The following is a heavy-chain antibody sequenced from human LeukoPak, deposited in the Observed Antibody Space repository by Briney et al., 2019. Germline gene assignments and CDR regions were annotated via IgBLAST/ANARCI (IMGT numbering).Heavy chain of an antibody. D-gene: IGHD6-19*01. J-gene: IGHJ5*02. CDR1: GDSLSELS. CDR3: ARDGVETGIAVAGENQRFDP. Sequence: ASVKVSCKVSGDSLSELSIHWVRQAPGKGLEWMGGSDLEDTETIYTQRFQDRVTITEDTSTDTAYMELSGLRSEDTAVYYCARDGVETGIAVAGENQRFDPWGQGTLVTVSS. CDR2: SDLEDTET. V-gene: IGHV1-24*01.